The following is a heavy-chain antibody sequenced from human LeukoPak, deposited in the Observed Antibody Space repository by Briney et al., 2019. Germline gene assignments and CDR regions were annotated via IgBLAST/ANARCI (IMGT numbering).Heavy chain of an antibody. CDR3: ARDGGLVVVTAFFDY. D-gene: IGHD2-21*02. CDR2: ISYDGSNK. J-gene: IGHJ4*02. Sequence: PGGSLRLSCVASGFTFSSYAMHWVRQAPGKGLEWVAVISYDGSNKYYADSVKGRFTISRDNSKNTLYLQMNSLRAEDTAVYYCARDGGLVVVTAFFDYWGQGTLVTVSS. CDR1: GFTFSSYA. V-gene: IGHV3-30-3*01.